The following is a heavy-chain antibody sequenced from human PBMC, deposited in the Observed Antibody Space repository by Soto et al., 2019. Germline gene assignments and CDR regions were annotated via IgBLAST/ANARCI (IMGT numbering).Heavy chain of an antibody. CDR2: ISYDGSNK. D-gene: IGHD6-19*01. CDR3: AKDGSRGSLDY. Sequence: QVQLVESGGGVVQPGRSLRLSCAASGFTFSSYGMHWVRQAPGKGLEWVAVISYDGSNKYYADSVKGRFTISRDNSKNTLYLQMNSLRAEDTAVYYCAKDGSRGSLDYWGQGTLVTVSS. J-gene: IGHJ4*02. CDR1: GFTFSSYG. V-gene: IGHV3-30*18.